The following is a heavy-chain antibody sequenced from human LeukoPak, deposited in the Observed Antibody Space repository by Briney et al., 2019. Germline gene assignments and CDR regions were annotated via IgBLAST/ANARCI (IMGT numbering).Heavy chain of an antibody. V-gene: IGHV3-11*01. CDR1: GFTFSDYY. J-gene: IGHJ5*02. CDR2: ISSSGSTI. D-gene: IGHD2-21*01. Sequence: GESLRPSCAASGFTFSDYYMSWIRQAPGKGLEWVSYISSSGSTIYYADSVKGRFTISRDNAKNSLYLQMNSLRAEDTAVYYCARDLTQYLWRAGWFGPWGQGTLVTVSS. CDR3: ARDLTQYLWRAGWFGP.